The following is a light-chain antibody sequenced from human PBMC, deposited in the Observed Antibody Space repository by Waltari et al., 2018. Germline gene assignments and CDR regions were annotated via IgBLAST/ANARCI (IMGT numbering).Light chain of an antibody. J-gene: IGKJ1*01. CDR2: WAS. V-gene: IGKV4-1*01. Sequence: DIVMTQSPDSLAVSLGERVTINCKSSQRVLYSSNRQNYLTWYQQKPGQPPKLLIYWASARESGVPDRFSGSESGTDFTLTISSLQAEDVVVYYCQQYYDIPWTFGQGTKVEIK. CDR3: QQYYDIPWT. CDR1: QRVLYSSNRQNY.